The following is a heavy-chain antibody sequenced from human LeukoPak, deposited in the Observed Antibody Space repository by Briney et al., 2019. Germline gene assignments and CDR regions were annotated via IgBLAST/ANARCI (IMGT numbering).Heavy chain of an antibody. D-gene: IGHD3-10*01. CDR2: IYTSGST. V-gene: IGHV4-4*07. CDR1: SGSSSSYF. J-gene: IGHJ4*02. Sequence: SETLSLTCTVSSGSSSSYFWSWIRQPAGKGLEWIGRIYTSGSTNYNPSLKSRVTMSIDTSKNQFSLKLSSVTAADTAVYYCARTRGSSGDYFDYWGQGTLVTVSS. CDR3: ARTRGSSGDYFDY.